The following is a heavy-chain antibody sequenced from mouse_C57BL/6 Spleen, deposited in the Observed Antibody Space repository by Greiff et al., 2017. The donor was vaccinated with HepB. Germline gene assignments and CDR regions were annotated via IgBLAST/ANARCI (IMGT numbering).Heavy chain of an antibody. CDR1: GFTFSDYY. CDR3: ARGTNYFDY. CDR2: INYDGSST. D-gene: IGHD1-1*01. J-gene: IGHJ2*01. V-gene: IGHV5-16*01. Sequence: EVQLVESEGGLVQPGSSMKLSCTASGFTFSDYYMAWVRQVPEKGLEWVANINYDGSSTYYLDSLKSRFIISRDNAKNILYLQMSSLKSEDTATYYCARGTNYFDYWGQGTTLTVSS.